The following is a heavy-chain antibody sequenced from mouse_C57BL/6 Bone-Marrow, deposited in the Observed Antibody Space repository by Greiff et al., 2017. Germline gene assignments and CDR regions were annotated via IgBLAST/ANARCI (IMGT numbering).Heavy chain of an antibody. V-gene: IGHV1-85*01. J-gene: IGHJ1*03. CDR3: ARDYGSSYWYFDV. D-gene: IGHD1-1*01. CDR1: GYTFTSYD. CDR2: IYPRDGGT. Sequence: QVHVKQSGPELVKPGASVKLSCKASGYTFTSYDINWVKQRPGQGLEWIGRIYPRDGGTKYNGKFKGKATLTVDTSSSTAYMELHSLRSEDSAVYVCARDYGSSYWYFDVWGTGTTVTVSS.